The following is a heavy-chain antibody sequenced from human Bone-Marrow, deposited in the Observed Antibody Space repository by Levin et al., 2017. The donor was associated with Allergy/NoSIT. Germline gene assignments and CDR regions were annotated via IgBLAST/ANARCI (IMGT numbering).Heavy chain of an antibody. V-gene: IGHV3-23*01. CDR2: VSISGGDYT. CDR1: GFTFRNYA. D-gene: IGHD6-19*01. Sequence: GGSLRLSCAASGFTFRNYAMSWIRQAAGKGLEWVSAVSISGGDYTYYTDSVKGRFAVSRDNSKSTVYLEMNSLRVEDTAVECCAKESVTGDFDYWGQGTLVTVSS. CDR3: AKESVTGDFDY. J-gene: IGHJ4*02.